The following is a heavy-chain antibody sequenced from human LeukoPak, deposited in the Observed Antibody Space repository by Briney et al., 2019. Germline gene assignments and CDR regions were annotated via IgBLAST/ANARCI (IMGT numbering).Heavy chain of an antibody. CDR2: IRWNSGSI. V-gene: IGHV3-9*03. CDR1: GFTFDDYA. CDR3: AKDTGGFDP. Sequence: GGSLRLSCAASGFTFDDYAMHWVRQAPGKGLEWVSGIRWNSGSIGYADSVKGRFTISRDNAKNSLYLQMNSLRAEDMALYYCAKDTGGFDPWGQGTLVTVSS. J-gene: IGHJ5*02.